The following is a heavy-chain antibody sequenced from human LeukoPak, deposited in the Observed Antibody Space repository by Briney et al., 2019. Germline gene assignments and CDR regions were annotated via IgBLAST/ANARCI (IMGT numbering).Heavy chain of an antibody. CDR3: AGGGPIVATDY. CDR1: GGSFSVYY. Sequence: SETLSLTCAVYGGSFSVYYWNWIRQPPGKGLEWIGEINHSGGTNYNPSLKSRVTISVDTSKNQFSLKLSSVTAADTAVYYCAGGGPIVATDYWGQGTLVTVSS. CDR2: INHSGGT. D-gene: IGHD5-12*01. V-gene: IGHV4-34*01. J-gene: IGHJ4*02.